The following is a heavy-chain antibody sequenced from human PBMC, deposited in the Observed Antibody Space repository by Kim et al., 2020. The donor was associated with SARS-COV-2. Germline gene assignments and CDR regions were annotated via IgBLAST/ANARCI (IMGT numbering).Heavy chain of an antibody. V-gene: IGHV3-23*01. J-gene: IGHJ6*02. CDR2: ISGSGGST. Sequence: GGSLRLSCAASGFTFSSYAMSWVRQAPGKGLEWVSAISGSGGSTYYADSVKGRFTISRDNSKNTLYLQMNSLRAEDTAVYYCAKEGVVVPTAIPSSYYGMDVWGQGTTVTVSS. D-gene: IGHD2-2*02. CDR1: GFTFSSYA. CDR3: AKEGVVVPTAIPSSYYGMDV.